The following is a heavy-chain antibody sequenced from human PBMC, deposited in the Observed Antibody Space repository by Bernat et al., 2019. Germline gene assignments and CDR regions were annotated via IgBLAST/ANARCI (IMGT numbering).Heavy chain of an antibody. V-gene: IGHV3-7*03. J-gene: IGHJ4*01. CDR2: IKQAGSEI. CDR1: GFTFSSYS. D-gene: IGHD6-19*01. Sequence: EVQLVESGGGLVQPGGSLRLSCAASGFTFSSYSMSWVRQAPGKGLEWVANIKQAGSEIYYVDSVKGRFTISRDNAKNSLYLQMNSLRAEDTAVYYCARVWQCLVRDWGQGTLVTVSS. CDR3: ARVWQCLVRD.